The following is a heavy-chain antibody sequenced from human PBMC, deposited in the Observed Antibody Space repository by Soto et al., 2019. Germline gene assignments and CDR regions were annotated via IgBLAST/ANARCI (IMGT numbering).Heavy chain of an antibody. CDR2: IYTSGRT. CDR3: ARGSGGGSYSGSWFDY. V-gene: IGHV4-4*07. Sequence: QVQLQESGPGLVKPSETLSLTCTVSGGSISSYYWSWIRQPAGKGLEWIGRIYTSGRTNYDPSLKHGVTESGDTPKNEFSVNLSSVTAADTAVYYCARGSGGGSYSGSWFDYWGQGTLVTVSS. D-gene: IGHD6-13*01. CDR1: GGSISSYY. J-gene: IGHJ4*02.